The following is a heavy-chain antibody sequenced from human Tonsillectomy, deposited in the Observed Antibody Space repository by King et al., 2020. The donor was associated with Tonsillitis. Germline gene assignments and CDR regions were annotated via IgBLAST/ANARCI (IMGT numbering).Heavy chain of an antibody. CDR1: GFTFGNYG. CDR2: IAYDASYE. J-gene: IGHJ4*02. CDR3: AIFGGDY. V-gene: IGHV3-30*03. Sequence: VQLVESGGGVVQPGTSLRLSCAASGFTFGNYGMHWVRQAPGKGLEWVALIAYDASYENYADSVKGRFTISRDNSKNTLYLQMNSLRAEDTAVYYCAIFGGDYWGQGTLVTVSS. D-gene: IGHD3-3*02.